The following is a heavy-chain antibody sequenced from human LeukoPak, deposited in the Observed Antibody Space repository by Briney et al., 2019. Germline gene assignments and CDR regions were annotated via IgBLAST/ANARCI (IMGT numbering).Heavy chain of an antibody. CDR2: TGSNGVT. CDR1: GFTFRTYA. D-gene: IGHD5-18*01. CDR3: AKSPTRGYSYGPIDY. J-gene: IGHJ4*02. Sequence: GGSLRLSCTGSGFTFRTYAFSWVRQAPGKGLEWVSATGSNGVTYYADSVKGRFTISRDNSKNALYLQMNGLRADDTAVYYCAKSPTRGYSYGPIDYWGQGTLVTVSS. V-gene: IGHV3-23*01.